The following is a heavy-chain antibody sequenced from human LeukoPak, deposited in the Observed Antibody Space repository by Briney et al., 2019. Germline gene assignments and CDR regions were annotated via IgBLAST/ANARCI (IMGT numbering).Heavy chain of an antibody. Sequence: PGGSLRLSCAASGFIFSSYAMSWVRQAPGKGLEWVSTISGSGGSTYYADSVKGRFTIPRDNAKNTLYLQMNSLRAEDTAVYYCARVKVVVTADAFDIWGQGTMVTVSS. CDR3: ARVKVVVTADAFDI. D-gene: IGHD3-22*01. V-gene: IGHV3-23*01. CDR1: GFIFSSYA. CDR2: ISGSGGST. J-gene: IGHJ3*02.